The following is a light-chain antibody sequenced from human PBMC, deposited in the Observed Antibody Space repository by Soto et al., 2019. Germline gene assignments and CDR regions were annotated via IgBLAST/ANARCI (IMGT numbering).Light chain of an antibody. CDR3: QQYNSYPLT. CDR2: EVF. Sequence: DIQMTQSPSTLSASVGDRVTITCRASQSISSWLAWFQQKPGKALKLFIYEVFILESGFLSTFSGIVFGKEFTFTFSSLQPDDFETYYCQQYNSYPLTFGGGTKGDIK. V-gene: IGKV1-5*03. CDR1: QSISSW. J-gene: IGKJ4*01.